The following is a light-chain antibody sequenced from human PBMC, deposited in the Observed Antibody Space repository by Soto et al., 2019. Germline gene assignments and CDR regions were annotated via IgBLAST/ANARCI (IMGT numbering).Light chain of an antibody. V-gene: IGKV1-6*01. J-gene: IGKJ1*01. CDR3: LQDYNYPLT. CDR1: QGIRND. CDR2: AAS. Sequence: AIQMTQSPSSLSASVGDRVTITCRTSQGIRNDLGWYQQKPGKAPKLLIYAASSLQSGVPSRFSGSGSGTDFTLTISNLQPEDFATYYCLQDYNYPLTFGQGTKVEIK.